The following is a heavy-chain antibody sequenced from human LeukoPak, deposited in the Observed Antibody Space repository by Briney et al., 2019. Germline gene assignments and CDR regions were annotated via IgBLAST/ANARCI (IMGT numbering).Heavy chain of an antibody. CDR1: GFTFSSYW. D-gene: IGHD2-2*01. J-gene: IGHJ4*02. CDR2: INDDGSTT. Sequence: GGSLRLSCVASGFTFSSYWMHWVRQAPGKGLVWVSRINDDGSTTNYADSVKGRFTISRDDAKNTLYLQMNSLRADDTAVYYCARVMGSTSVDYWGQGTLVTVSS. CDR3: ARVMGSTSVDY. V-gene: IGHV3-74*01.